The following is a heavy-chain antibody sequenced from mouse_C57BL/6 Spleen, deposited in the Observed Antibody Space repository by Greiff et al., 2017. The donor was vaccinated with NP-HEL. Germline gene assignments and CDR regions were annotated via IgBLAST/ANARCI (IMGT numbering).Heavy chain of an antibody. Sequence: EVHLVESGPGLVKPSQSLSLTCSVTGYSITSGYYWNWIRQFPGNKLEWMGYISYDGSNNYNPSLKNRISITRDTSKNQFFLKLNSVTTEDTATYYCARDPLSFAYWGQGTLVTVSA. CDR1: GYSITSGYY. D-gene: IGHD6-1*01. CDR2: ISYDGSN. J-gene: IGHJ3*01. V-gene: IGHV3-6*01. CDR3: ARDPLSFAY.